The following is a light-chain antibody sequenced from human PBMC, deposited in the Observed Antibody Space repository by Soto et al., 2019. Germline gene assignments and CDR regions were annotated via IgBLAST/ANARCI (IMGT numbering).Light chain of an antibody. CDR1: QSISIY. CDR3: MQALQSLT. J-gene: IGKJ5*01. Sequence: DIQMTQSPSSLSASVGDRVTITCRASQSISIYLNWYQQKPGKAPKLLIYVASSLQSGVPSRFSGSGSGTDFTLKINRVEAEDVGTYYCMQALQSLTFGQGTRLEIK. V-gene: IGKV1-39*01. CDR2: VAS.